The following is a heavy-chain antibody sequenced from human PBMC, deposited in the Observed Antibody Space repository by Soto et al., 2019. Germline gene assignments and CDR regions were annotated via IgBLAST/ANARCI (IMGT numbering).Heavy chain of an antibody. Sequence: QVQLVQSGAEVKKPGSSVKVSCKASGGTFSSYTISWVRQAPGQGLEWMGRIIPILGIANYAQKFQGRVTITADKSTSTAYMGLSSLRSEDTAVYYCASQGNLWFGVPPGWGQGTLVTVSS. V-gene: IGHV1-69*02. CDR2: IIPILGIA. CDR3: ASQGNLWFGVPPG. J-gene: IGHJ4*02. D-gene: IGHD3-10*01. CDR1: GGTFSSYT.